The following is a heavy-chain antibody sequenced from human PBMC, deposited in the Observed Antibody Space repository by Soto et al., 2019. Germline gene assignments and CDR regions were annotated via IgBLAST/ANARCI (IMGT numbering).Heavy chain of an antibody. J-gene: IGHJ5*02. CDR1: GFTFSSYA. Sequence: GGSLRLSCAASGFTFSSYAMSWVRQAPGKGLEWVSGISGRGGSTSYADSVKGRFTISRDNSKNTLYLQMNSLRAEDTAVYYCAKDTQYCISTSCYGNWFDPWGQGTLVTVSS. CDR3: AKDTQYCISTSCYGNWFDP. D-gene: IGHD2-2*01. CDR2: ISGRGGST. V-gene: IGHV3-23*01.